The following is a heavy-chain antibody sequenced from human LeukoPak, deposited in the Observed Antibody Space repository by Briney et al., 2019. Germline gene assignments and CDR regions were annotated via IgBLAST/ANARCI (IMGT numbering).Heavy chain of an antibody. D-gene: IGHD5-12*01. CDR3: ARVLAKVATIPGY. CDR1: GYTFTSYA. Sequence: ASVKVSCKASGYTFTSYAMHWVRQAPGQRLEWMGWINAGNGNTKYSQKFQGRVTITRDKSASTAYMELSSLRSEDTAVYYCARVLAKVATIPGYWGQGTLVTVSS. J-gene: IGHJ4*02. CDR2: INAGNGNT. V-gene: IGHV1-3*01.